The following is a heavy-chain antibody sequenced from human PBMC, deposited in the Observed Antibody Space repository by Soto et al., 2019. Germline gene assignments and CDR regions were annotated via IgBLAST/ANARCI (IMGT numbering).Heavy chain of an antibody. CDR3: ARPRGDDYSNYYYYYYGMDV. Sequence: SVKVSCKASGFTFTSSAVQWVRQARGQRLEWIGWIVVGSGNTNYAQKFQERVTITRDMSTSTAYMELSSLRSEDTAVYYCARPRGDDYSNYYYYYYGMDVWGQGTTVTVSS. V-gene: IGHV1-58*01. CDR1: GFTFTSSA. CDR2: IVVGSGNT. J-gene: IGHJ6*02. D-gene: IGHD4-4*01.